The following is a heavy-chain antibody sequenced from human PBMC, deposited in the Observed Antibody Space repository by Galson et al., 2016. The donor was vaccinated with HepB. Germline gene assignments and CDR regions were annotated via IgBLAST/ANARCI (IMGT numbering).Heavy chain of an antibody. CDR1: GYKFSTNA. J-gene: IGHJ4*02. CDR2: INGGNGVT. D-gene: IGHD6-13*01. V-gene: IGHV1-3*01. CDR3: ATEIEAAGFDV. Sequence: SVKVSCKASGYKFSTNAVHWVRQAPGEKPEWLGWINGGNGVTKYSQHFQGRLTFNRDSSAATAYMELSGLRSEDSAVYYCATEIEAAGFDVWGQGTLVTVSS.